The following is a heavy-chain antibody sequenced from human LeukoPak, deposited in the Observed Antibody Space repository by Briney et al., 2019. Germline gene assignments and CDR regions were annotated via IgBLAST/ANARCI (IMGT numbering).Heavy chain of an antibody. CDR2: ISGSGGSI. CDR1: GFTVSSNY. V-gene: IGHV3-23*01. J-gene: IGHJ4*02. D-gene: IGHD3-3*01. CDR3: AKADVWSGYPYYFDY. Sequence: PGGSLRLSCAASGFTVSSNYMSWVRQAPGKGLEWVSAISGSGGSIYYADSVKGRFTISRDNSKNTLYLQMNSLRAEDTAVYYCAKADVWSGYPYYFDYWGQGILVTVSS.